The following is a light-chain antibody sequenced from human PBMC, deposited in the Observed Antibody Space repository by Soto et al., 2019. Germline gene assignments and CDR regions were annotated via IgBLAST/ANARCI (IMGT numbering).Light chain of an antibody. J-gene: IGKJ1*01. CDR3: QQYGSSGT. CDR2: EAS. CDR1: QSVSSN. Sequence: EIVLTQSPGTLSLSPGERATLSCGASQSVSSNLAWYQQKPGQAPRLLIYEASTRVIGIPARFSGSGSGTDFTLTISRLEPEDFAVYYCQQYGSSGTFGQGTKVDIK. V-gene: IGKV3-20*01.